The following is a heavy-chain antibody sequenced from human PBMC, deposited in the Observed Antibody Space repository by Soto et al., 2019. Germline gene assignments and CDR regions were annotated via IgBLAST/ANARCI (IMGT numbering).Heavy chain of an antibody. J-gene: IGHJ4*02. V-gene: IGHV4-39*01. D-gene: IGHD2-21*02. Sequence: QLQLQESGPGLVKPSETLSLTCTVSGGSISSSSYYWGWIRQPPGKGLEWIGSIYYSGSTYYNPSLKSRVTISVDTSKNQFSLKLSSVTAADTAVYYCARRHGQTFPKHIVVVTAIPPGGYFDYWGQGTLVTVSS. CDR3: ARRHGQTFPKHIVVVTAIPPGGYFDY. CDR2: IYYSGST. CDR1: GGSISSSSYY.